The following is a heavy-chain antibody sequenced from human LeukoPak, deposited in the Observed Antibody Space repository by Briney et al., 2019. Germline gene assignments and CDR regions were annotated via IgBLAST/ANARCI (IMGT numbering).Heavy chain of an antibody. CDR2: IKQDGSEK. CDR3: ARDRGAVAGWGGYYMDV. D-gene: IGHD6-13*01. Sequence: GGSLRLSCAGSGFTFGSYWMTWVRQAPGKGLEWVANIKQDGSEKYYVDFVKGRFTISRDNAKNSLYLQMNSLRAEDTAVYFCARDRGAVAGWGGYYMDVWGKGTTVTISS. CDR1: GFTFGSYW. J-gene: IGHJ6*03. V-gene: IGHV3-7*01.